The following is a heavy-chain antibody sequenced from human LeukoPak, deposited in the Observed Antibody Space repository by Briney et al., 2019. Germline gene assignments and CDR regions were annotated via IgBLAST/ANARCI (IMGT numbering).Heavy chain of an antibody. CDR2: ISGDGGDT. D-gene: IGHD1-26*01. CDR1: GFTFDDYA. Sequence: GGSLRLSCAASGFTFDDYAIHWVRQAPGKGLEWVSLISGDGGDTYYADSVKGRFTISRDNSRNTLYLQMNSLRADDTALYYCAKDSRTYFGLFDYWGQGTLVTVSS. J-gene: IGHJ4*02. V-gene: IGHV3-43*02. CDR3: AKDSRTYFGLFDY.